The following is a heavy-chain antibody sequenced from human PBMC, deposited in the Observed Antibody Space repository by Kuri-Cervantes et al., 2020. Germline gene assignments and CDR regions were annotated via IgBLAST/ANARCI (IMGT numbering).Heavy chain of an antibody. CDR2: ISSSGTYI. Sequence: GESLKISCAASGFSVSSYTMNWVRQAPGQGLEWVSSISSSGTYIYYADSVKGRFTISRDSAKNSLYLQMHSLRAEDTAVYYCARDYYDSSIYYYAYWGQGTLVTVSS. CDR3: ARDYYDSSIYYYAY. CDR1: GFSVSSYT. J-gene: IGHJ4*02. D-gene: IGHD3-22*01. V-gene: IGHV3-21*01.